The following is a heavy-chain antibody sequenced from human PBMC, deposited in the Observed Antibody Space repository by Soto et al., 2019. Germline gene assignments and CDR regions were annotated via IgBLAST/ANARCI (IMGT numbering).Heavy chain of an antibody. Sequence: VASVKVSCKASGYTFTSYAMHWVRQAPGQRLEWMGWINAGNGNTKYSQKFQGRVTITRDTSASTAYMELSSLRSEDTAVYYCARVLMVYAIGSYYYGMDVWGQGTTVTVSS. CDR2: INAGNGNT. CDR1: GYTFTSYA. D-gene: IGHD2-8*01. CDR3: ARVLMVYAIGSYYYGMDV. V-gene: IGHV1-3*01. J-gene: IGHJ6*02.